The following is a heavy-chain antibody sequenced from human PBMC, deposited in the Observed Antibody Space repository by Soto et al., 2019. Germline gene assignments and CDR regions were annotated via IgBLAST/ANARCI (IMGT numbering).Heavy chain of an antibody. Sequence: GGSLRLSCAASGFTFSSYAMHWVRQAPGKGLEWVAVVSYDGSNKYYADSVKGRFTISRDNSKNTLYLQMNSLRAEDTAVYYCARDDCTNGVCYGYFDYWGQGTLVTVSS. CDR3: ARDDCTNGVCYGYFDY. V-gene: IGHV3-30-3*01. CDR1: GFTFSSYA. J-gene: IGHJ4*02. D-gene: IGHD2-8*01. CDR2: VSYDGSNK.